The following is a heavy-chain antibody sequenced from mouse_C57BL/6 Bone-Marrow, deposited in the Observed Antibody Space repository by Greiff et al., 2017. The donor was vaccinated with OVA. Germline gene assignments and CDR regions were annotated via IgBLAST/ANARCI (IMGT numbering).Heavy chain of an antibody. CDR1: GYTFTSYW. J-gene: IGHJ1*03. Sequence: VQLQQPGAELVRPGSSVKLSCKASGYTFTSYWMDWVKQRPGQGLEWIGNIYPSDSETHYNQKFKDKATLTVDKSSSTAYMQLSSLTSEDSAVYYCARPGSSFYWYFDVWGTGTTVTVSS. CDR3: ARPGSSFYWYFDV. D-gene: IGHD1-1*01. V-gene: IGHV1-61*01. CDR2: IYPSDSET.